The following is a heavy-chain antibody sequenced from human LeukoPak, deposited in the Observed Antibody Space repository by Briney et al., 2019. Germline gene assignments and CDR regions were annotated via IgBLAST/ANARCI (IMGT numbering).Heavy chain of an antibody. CDR2: ISYDGSNK. CDR1: GFTFSSYG. J-gene: IGHJ3*02. D-gene: IGHD2-21*02. CDR3: AKETDGVDAFDI. Sequence: PGRSLRLSCAASGFTFSSYGIHWVRQAPGKGLEWVAVISYDGSNKYYADFVKGRFTISRDNSKNTLFLQMNSLRAEDTAVYYCAKETDGVDAFDIWGQGTIVTVSS. V-gene: IGHV3-30*18.